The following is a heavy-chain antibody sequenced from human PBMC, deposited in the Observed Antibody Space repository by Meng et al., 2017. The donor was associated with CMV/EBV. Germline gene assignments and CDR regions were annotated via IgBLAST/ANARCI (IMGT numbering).Heavy chain of an antibody. CDR2: VSSSSGFI. Sequence: GESLKISCAASGFTFSNYRMSWVRQAPGKGLEWISSVSSSSGFIYYADSVKGRFTTSRDNAKNSLYLQMNSLRAEDTAVYYCARDRRIAVAGKKYYYYYGMDVWGQGTTVTVSS. V-gene: IGHV3-21*01. J-gene: IGHJ6*02. CDR1: GFTFSNYR. D-gene: IGHD6-19*01. CDR3: ARDRRIAVAGKKYYYYYGMDV.